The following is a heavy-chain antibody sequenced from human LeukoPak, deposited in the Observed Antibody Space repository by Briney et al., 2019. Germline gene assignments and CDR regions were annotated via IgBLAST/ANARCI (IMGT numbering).Heavy chain of an antibody. CDR2: ISAYNGNT. J-gene: IGHJ5*02. Sequence: ASVKVSCKASGYTFTSYGISWVRQAPGQGLEWMGWISAYNGNTNYAQKLQGRVTVTTDTSTSTAYMELRSLRSDDTAVYYCARRYGSGSQYNWSDPWGQGTLVTVSS. V-gene: IGHV1-18*01. CDR1: GYTFTSYG. CDR3: ARRYGSGSQYNWSDP. D-gene: IGHD3-10*01.